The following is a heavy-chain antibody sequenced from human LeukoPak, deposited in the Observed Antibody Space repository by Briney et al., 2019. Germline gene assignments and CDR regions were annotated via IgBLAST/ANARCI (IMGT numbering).Heavy chain of an antibody. CDR1: GFTLKDYW. Sequence: GGSLRLSCAASGFTLKDYWMTWVRQAPGRGLEWVANINEDGSLTNYAASVKGRFTISRDNAHNSLYLQMNTLRAEDTALYYCARVIVLVLAASDHFDYWGQGSLVTVSS. CDR3: ARVIVLVLAASDHFDY. D-gene: IGHD2-2*01. CDR2: INEDGSLT. V-gene: IGHV3-7*05. J-gene: IGHJ4*02.